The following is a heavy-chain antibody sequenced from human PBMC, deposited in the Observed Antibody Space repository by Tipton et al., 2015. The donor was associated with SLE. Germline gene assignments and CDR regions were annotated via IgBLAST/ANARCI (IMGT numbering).Heavy chain of an antibody. CDR2: IYYSGST. CDR3: ARDLTWYFDL. CDR1: GGSISSSPYY. V-gene: IGHV4-31*03. Sequence: TLSLTCTVSGGSISSSPYYWSWIRQHPGKGLEWIGYIYYSGSTFYNPSLKSRVTISVDTSKNQFSLKLSSVTAADTAVYYCARDLTWYFDLWGRGTLVSVSS. J-gene: IGHJ2*01.